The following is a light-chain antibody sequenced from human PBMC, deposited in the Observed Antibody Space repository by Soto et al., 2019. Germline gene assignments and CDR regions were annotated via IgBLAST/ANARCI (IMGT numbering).Light chain of an antibody. CDR3: QQSYSTPIT. J-gene: IGKJ5*01. Sequence: DIRMTQSPSSLSASVGDRVTLTCQASQDIRTYVNWYQQKPGKAPKLLIYAASSLQSGVPSRFSGTGSGTDFTLTISNLQPGDFATYYCQQSYSTPITFGQGTRLEIK. CDR1: QDIRTY. CDR2: AAS. V-gene: IGKV1-39*01.